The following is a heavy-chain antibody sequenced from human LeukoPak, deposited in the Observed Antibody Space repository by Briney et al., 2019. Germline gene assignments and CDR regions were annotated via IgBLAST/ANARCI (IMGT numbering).Heavy chain of an antibody. CDR3: ARAVRSSIAARTFDY. J-gene: IGHJ4*02. V-gene: IGHV1-2*06. CDR2: INPNSGGT. CDR1: GYTVTGYY. Sequence: ASVKVSCKASGYTVTGYYMHWVRQAPGQGLEWMGRINPNSGGTNYAQKFQGRVTMTRDTSISTAYMELSRLRSDDTAVYYCARAVRSSIAARTFDYWGQGTLVTVSS. D-gene: IGHD6-6*01.